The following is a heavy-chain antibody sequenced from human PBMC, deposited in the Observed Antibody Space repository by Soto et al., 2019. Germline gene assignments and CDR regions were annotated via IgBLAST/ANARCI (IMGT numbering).Heavy chain of an antibody. CDR2: INPSGGRT. V-gene: IGHV1-46*03. J-gene: IGHJ4*02. Sequence: QVQLVQSGAEVKKPGASVKVSCKVSGNIFTSQYMHWVRQAPGQGLEWMAMINPSGGRTSYAQMFQGRVTMTRDTSTSTVHMERSSLRSEDTAVYYCFRDVGDWGQGTLVTVSS. CDR1: GNIFTSQY. D-gene: IGHD3-3*01. CDR3: FRDVGD.